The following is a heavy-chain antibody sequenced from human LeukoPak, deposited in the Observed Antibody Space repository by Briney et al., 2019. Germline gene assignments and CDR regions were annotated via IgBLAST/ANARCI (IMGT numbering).Heavy chain of an antibody. J-gene: IGHJ4*02. V-gene: IGHV1-2*02. CDR2: INPNSGGT. D-gene: IGHD3-10*01. CDR1: GYTFTGYY. CDR3: ARVKGLGSGSYYGY. Sequence: ASVRVSCKASGYTFTGYYMHWVRQAPGQGLEWMGWINPNSGGTNYAQKFQGRVTMTRDTSISTAYMELSRLRSDDTAVYYCARVKGLGSGSYYGYWGQGTLVTVSS.